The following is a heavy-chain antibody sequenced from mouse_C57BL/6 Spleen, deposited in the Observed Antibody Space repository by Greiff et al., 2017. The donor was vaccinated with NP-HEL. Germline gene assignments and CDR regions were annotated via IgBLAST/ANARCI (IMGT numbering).Heavy chain of an antibody. J-gene: IGHJ2*01. CDR2: IDPSDSYT. D-gene: IGHD1-1*01. V-gene: IGHV1-69*01. CDR1: GYTFTSYW. Sequence: QVQLKQPGAELVMPGASVKLSCKASGYTFTSYWMHWVKQRPGQGLEWIGEIDPSDSYTNYNQKFKGKSTLTVDKSSSTAYMQLSSLTSEDSAVYYCAREGLITTVVPFDYWGQGTTLTVSS. CDR3: AREGLITTVVPFDY.